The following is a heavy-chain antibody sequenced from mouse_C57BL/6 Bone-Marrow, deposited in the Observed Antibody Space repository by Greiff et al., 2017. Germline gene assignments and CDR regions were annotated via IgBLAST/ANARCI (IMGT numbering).Heavy chain of an antibody. V-gene: IGHV1-55*01. CDR3: ARPDYSNYWYFDV. CDR2: IYPGSGST. Sequence: QVQLQQPGAELVKPGASVKMSCKASGYTFTSYWITWVKQRPGQGLEWIGDIYPGSGSTKYNEKFKSKATLTADTSSSTAYMQLSSLTSEDSAVYYCARPDYSNYWYFDVWGTGTTVTVSS. J-gene: IGHJ1*03. D-gene: IGHD2-5*01. CDR1: GYTFTSYW.